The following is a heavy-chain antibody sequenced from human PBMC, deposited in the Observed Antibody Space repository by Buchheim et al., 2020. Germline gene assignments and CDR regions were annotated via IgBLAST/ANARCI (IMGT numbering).Heavy chain of an antibody. CDR1: GGSISSYY. J-gene: IGHJ3*02. CDR3: ARAGHDYVWGSSEDAFDI. Sequence: QVQLQESGPGLVKPSETLSLTCTVSGGSISSYYWSWIRQPPGKGLEWIGYIYYSGSTNYNPSLKSRVTISVDTSNNQFSLKLSSVTATDTAVYYCARAGHDYVWGSSEDAFDIWGQGT. CDR2: IYYSGST. D-gene: IGHD3-16*01. V-gene: IGHV4-59*01.